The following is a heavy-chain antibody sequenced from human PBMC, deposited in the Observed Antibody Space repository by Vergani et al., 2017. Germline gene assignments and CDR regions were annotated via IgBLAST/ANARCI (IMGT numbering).Heavy chain of an antibody. CDR2: IYYSGST. Sequence: QLQLQESGPGLVKPSETLSLTCTVSGGSISSSSYYWSWIRQPPGKGLEWIGSIYYSGSTNYNPPLKSRVTISVDTSKNQFSLKLSSVTAADTAVYYCARDSRTYSSSWYGHDYWGQGTLVTVSS. CDR1: GGSISSSSYY. D-gene: IGHD6-13*01. J-gene: IGHJ4*02. V-gene: IGHV4-61*01. CDR3: ARDSRTYSSSWYGHDY.